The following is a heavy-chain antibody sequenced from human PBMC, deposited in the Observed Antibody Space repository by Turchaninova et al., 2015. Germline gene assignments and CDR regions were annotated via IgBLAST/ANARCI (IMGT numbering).Heavy chain of an antibody. CDR3: ARDVGGVDIYYYYGMDV. D-gene: IGHD5-12*01. J-gene: IGHJ6*02. CDR1: GFPFSSYE. Sequence: EVQLVEYGGGLLQRGGSLSRSCGASGFPFSSYECNWVRQSPGKGREWGASISSSGSTIYYADSVKGRFTSSRDNAKNSLYLQMNSLRAEDTAVYYCARDVGGVDIYYYYGMDVWGQGTTVTVSS. CDR2: ISSSGSTI. V-gene: IGHV3-48*03.